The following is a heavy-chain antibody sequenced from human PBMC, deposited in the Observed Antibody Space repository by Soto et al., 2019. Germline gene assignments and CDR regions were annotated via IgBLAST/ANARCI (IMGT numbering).Heavy chain of an antibody. Sequence: GGSLRLSCAASGFTFSSYWMHWVRQAPGKGLVWVSRINSDGSSTSYADSVKGRFTISRDNAKNTLYLQMNSLRAEDTAVYYCARDRSGCPYYYYYYGMDVWGQGTTVTVSS. CDR1: GFTFSSYW. J-gene: IGHJ6*02. V-gene: IGHV3-74*01. D-gene: IGHD6-19*01. CDR3: ARDRSGCPYYYYYYGMDV. CDR2: INSDGSST.